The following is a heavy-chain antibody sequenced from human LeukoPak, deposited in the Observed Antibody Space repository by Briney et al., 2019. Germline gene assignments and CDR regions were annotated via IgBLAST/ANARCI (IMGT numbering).Heavy chain of an antibody. CDR2: IKQDGSEK. CDR1: GFTFSSYW. CDR3: ARGLSEGPYYDILTGPRYLDY. J-gene: IGHJ4*02. V-gene: IGHV3-7*03. Sequence: GGSLRLSCAASGFTFSSYWMSWVRQAPGKGLEWVANIKQDGSEKYYVDSVKGRFTIPRDNAKNSLYLQMNSLRAEDTAVYYCARGLSEGPYYDILTGPRYLDYWGQGTLVTVSS. D-gene: IGHD3-9*01.